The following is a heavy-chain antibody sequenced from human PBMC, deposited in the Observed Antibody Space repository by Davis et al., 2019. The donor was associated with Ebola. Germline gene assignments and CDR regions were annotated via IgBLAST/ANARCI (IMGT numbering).Heavy chain of an antibody. V-gene: IGHV5-51*01. J-gene: IGHJ5*02. CDR1: GYSFTSYW. CDR3: ARRLPLWSGYQSPENWFDP. Sequence: PGGSLRLSCKGSGYSFTSYWIGWVRQMPGKGLEWMGIIYPGDSDTRYSPSFRGQVTISADKSISTAYLQWGSLKASDTAMYYCARRLPLWSGYQSPENWFDPWGQGTLVTVSS. CDR2: IYPGDSDT. D-gene: IGHD3-3*01.